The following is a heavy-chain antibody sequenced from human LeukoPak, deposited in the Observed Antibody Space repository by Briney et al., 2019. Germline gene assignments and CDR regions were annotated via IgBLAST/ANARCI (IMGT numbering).Heavy chain of an antibody. CDR3: ARGRILWFGELSPFDY. V-gene: IGHV1-69*13. D-gene: IGHD3-10*01. J-gene: IGHJ4*02. Sequence: ASVKVSCKASGGTFSSHAISWVRQAPGQGLEWMGGIIPIFGTANYAQKFQGRVTITADESTSTAYMELSSLRSEDTAVYYCARGRILWFGELSPFDYWGQGTLVTVSS. CDR2: IIPIFGTA. CDR1: GGTFSSHA.